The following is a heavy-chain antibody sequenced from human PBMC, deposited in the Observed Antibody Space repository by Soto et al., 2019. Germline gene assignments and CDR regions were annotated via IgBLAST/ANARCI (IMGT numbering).Heavy chain of an antibody. CDR1: GGSVNSGNYY. Sequence: QVQLQQWGAGLLKPSETLSLTCAVYGGSVNSGNYYWSWIRQPPGKGLEWIGEMSHSGGTHFNPSGKSRVTVSVDASKKQFSLKVRSVAAADAALYYCARVERGTATTVVDAFDIWGPGTLVTVSS. D-gene: IGHD1-1*01. CDR3: ARVERGTATTVVDAFDI. J-gene: IGHJ3*02. V-gene: IGHV4-34*01. CDR2: MSHSGGT.